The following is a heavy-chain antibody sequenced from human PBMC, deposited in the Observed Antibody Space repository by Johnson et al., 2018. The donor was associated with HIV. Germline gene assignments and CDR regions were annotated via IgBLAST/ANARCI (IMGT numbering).Heavy chain of an antibody. V-gene: IGHV3-66*02. Sequence: VQLVESGGGLVKPGGSLRLSCAASGFTVSSNYMSWVRQAPGKGLEWVSVIYSGGSTYYADSVKGRFTISRDNSKNTLYLQMNSLRAEDTAVYYTRATIPRDAFDIWGHGTLVTVSS. CDR3: RATIPRDAFDI. CDR1: GFTVSSNY. CDR2: IYSGGST. D-gene: IGHD5-12*01. J-gene: IGHJ3*02.